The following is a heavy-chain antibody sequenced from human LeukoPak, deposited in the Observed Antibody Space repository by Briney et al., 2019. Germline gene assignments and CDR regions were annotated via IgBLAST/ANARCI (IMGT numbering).Heavy chain of an antibody. CDR1: GYTFTGNY. V-gene: IGHV1-2*02. CDR2: INPNSGGT. Sequence: ASVQFSCKASGYTFTGNYMHWVRQAPGQGLEWMGWINPNSGGTNYAQKFQGRVTMTRDTSISTAYMELSRLRSDDTAVYYCARAPLYSSSSEYFDYWGQGTLVTVSS. J-gene: IGHJ4*02. D-gene: IGHD6-6*01. CDR3: ARAPLYSSSSEYFDY.